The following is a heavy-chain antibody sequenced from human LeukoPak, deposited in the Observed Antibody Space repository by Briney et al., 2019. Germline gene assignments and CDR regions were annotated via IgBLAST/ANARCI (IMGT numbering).Heavy chain of an antibody. CDR3: ARAGRCSSTSCYTPFDY. Sequence: GGSLRLSCAASGFTFSSYSMNWVRQAPGKGLEWVSSISSSSSYIYYADSVKGRFTISRDNAKNSLYLQMNSLRAEDTAVYYCARAGRCSSTSCYTPFDYWGQGTLVTVSS. V-gene: IGHV3-21*01. J-gene: IGHJ4*02. CDR1: GFTFSSYS. CDR2: ISSSSSYI. D-gene: IGHD2-2*02.